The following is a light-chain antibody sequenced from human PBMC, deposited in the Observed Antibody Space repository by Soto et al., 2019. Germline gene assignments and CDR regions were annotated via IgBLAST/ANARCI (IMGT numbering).Light chain of an antibody. CDR1: TSNIGSNT. J-gene: IGLJ2*01. Sequence: QSVLTQPPSASGTPGQRVTLSCSGSTSNIGSNTVNWYQQLPGTAPKLLIYSDSQRPSGVPDRFSGSKSGTSASLAISGLQSEDESDYYCAVWDDSLNGSVFGGGTQLTVL. CDR2: SDS. CDR3: AVWDDSLNGSV. V-gene: IGLV1-44*01.